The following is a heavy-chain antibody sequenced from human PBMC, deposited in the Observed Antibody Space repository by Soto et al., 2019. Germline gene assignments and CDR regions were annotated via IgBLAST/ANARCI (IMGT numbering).Heavy chain of an antibody. D-gene: IGHD3-16*01. J-gene: IGHJ4*02. CDR2: IYWDDDK. V-gene: IGHV2-5*02. Sequence: QITLKESGPPLVKPTQTLTLTCTFSGFSLTSRPVGVGWVRQPPGKALEWLAFIYWDDDKRYSPSLRSTLTVTKAASKNQVVLTLTNMDPVDTATYYCAHRRNYDGSWNEGVFDYWGQGILVTVSS. CDR1: GFSLTSRPVG. CDR3: AHRRNYDGSWNEGVFDY.